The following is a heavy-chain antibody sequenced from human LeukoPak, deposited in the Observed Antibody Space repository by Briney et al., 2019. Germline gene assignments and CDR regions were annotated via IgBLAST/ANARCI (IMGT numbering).Heavy chain of an antibody. CDR1: GFTFSTYG. V-gene: IGHV3-23*01. CDR2: IGPSGDKT. Sequence: GGTLRLSCAASGFTFSTYGMNWVRQAPGKGLEWVSGIGPSGDKTYYADSVKGRFTISRENSKNMVYLQMNSLRAEDTAVYYCAKDNGGSGSYYRAGNYWGQGTLVTVSS. D-gene: IGHD3-10*01. J-gene: IGHJ4*02. CDR3: AKDNGGSGSYYRAGNY.